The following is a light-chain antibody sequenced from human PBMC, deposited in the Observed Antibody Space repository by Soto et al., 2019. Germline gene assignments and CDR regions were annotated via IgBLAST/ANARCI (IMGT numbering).Light chain of an antibody. Sequence: QSVLTQSPSASASLGASVKLTCTLSSGHSHYAIAWHQQQPEKGPRYLMKVNSEGSHSKGDGIPDRFSGSSSGTERYLTISSLQSEDEADYYCQTWDNDIHVLFGGGTKLTVL. CDR2: VNSEGSH. CDR1: SGHSHYA. J-gene: IGLJ2*01. CDR3: QTWDNDIHVL. V-gene: IGLV4-69*01.